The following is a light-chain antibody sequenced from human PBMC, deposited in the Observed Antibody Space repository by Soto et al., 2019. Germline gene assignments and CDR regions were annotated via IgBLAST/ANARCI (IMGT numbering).Light chain of an antibody. J-gene: IGKJ3*01. CDR1: QSVSSS. CDR2: GAS. Sequence: EIVMTQSPATLSLSPGERVTLSCRASQSVSSSLAWYQQKPGQAPRLLIYGASTKATGIPARFSGSGSGTEFTLTISSQPSEDFAVYYCQQYNNWPPFTFGPGTKVDIK. CDR3: QQYNNWPPFT. V-gene: IGKV3-15*01.